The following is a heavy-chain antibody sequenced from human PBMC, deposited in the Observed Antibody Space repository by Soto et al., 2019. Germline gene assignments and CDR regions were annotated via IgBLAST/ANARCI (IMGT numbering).Heavy chain of an antibody. D-gene: IGHD2-2*01. CDR2: IIPIFGTA. V-gene: IGHV1-69*13. CDR3: AREGTDIVVVPAAPYGMDV. J-gene: IGHJ6*02. CDR1: GGTFSSYA. Sequence: ASVKVSCKASGGTFSSYAISWVRQAPGQGLEWMGGIIPIFGTANYAQKFQGRVTITADESTGTAYMELSSLRSEDTAVYYCAREGTDIVVVPAAPYGMDVWGQGTTVTVSS.